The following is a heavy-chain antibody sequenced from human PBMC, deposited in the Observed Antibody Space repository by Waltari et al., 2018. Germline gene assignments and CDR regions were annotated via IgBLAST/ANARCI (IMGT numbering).Heavy chain of an antibody. J-gene: IGHJ4*02. D-gene: IGHD6-6*01. CDR1: VGTFSSYA. CDR3: ARGGIAARRAATLDY. Sequence: QVQLVQSGAEVKKPGSSVKVSCKASVGTFSSYAISCGRQAPGQGIEWRGGIIPILGIANYAPRFQGRVTITADESTSTAYMELSSLRSADTAVYYCARGGIAARRAATLDYWGQGTLVTVSS. CDR2: IIPILGIA. V-gene: IGHV1-69*04.